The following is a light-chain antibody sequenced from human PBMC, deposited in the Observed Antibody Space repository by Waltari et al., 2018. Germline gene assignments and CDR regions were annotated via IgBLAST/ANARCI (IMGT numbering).Light chain of an antibody. CDR3: SSYISSSTLEL. J-gene: IGLJ2*01. Sequence: QSALTQPASGSGSPGQSITISCTGPSSDVGGYNYVSWYQNHPGKAPQLMIYEVSNRPAGVSNRFSGSKSGNTASLTISGLQAEDEADYYCSSYISSSTLELFGGGTSLTVL. CDR2: EVS. CDR1: SSDVGGYNY. V-gene: IGLV2-14*01.